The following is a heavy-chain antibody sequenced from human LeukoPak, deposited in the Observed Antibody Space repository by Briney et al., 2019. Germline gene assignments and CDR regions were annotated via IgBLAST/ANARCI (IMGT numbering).Heavy chain of an antibody. CDR2: IIPIFGTA. CDR1: GGTFSSYA. D-gene: IGHD6-13*01. V-gene: IGHV1-69*01. CDR3: ARLSSSSVHRDY. J-gene: IGHJ4*02. Sequence: SVKVSCKASGGTFSSYAISWVRQAPGQGLEWMGGIIPIFGTANYAQKFQGRVSITADESTSTAYMELSSLRSEDTAVYYCARLSSSSVHRDYWGQGTLVTVSS.